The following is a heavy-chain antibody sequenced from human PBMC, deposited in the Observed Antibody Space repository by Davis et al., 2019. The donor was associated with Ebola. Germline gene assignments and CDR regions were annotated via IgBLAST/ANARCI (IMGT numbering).Heavy chain of an antibody. CDR1: GGTFSNYI. CDR2: INPNSGGT. J-gene: IGHJ4*02. D-gene: IGHD1-26*01. Sequence: AASVKVSCKASGGTFSNYIITWVRQAPGQGLEWMGRINPNSGGTNYAQKFQGRVTMTRDTSISTAYMELRSLRSDDTAVYYCARDPIVGAADYWGQGTLVTVSS. CDR3: ARDPIVGAADY. V-gene: IGHV1-2*06.